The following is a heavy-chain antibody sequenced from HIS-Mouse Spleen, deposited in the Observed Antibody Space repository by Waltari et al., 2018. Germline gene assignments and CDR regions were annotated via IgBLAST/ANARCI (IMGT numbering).Heavy chain of an antibody. J-gene: IGHJ4*02. CDR2: IIPSLDIA. CDR3: ARVLSGGSYFDY. D-gene: IGHD1-26*01. V-gene: IGHV1-69*04. Sequence: QVQLVQSGAEVKKPGSSVKVSCKASGGTFSSYAISWVRQAPGQGLEWMGRIIPSLDIANYAQKFQGRVTITADKATSTAYMELSSLRSEDTAVYYCARVLSGGSYFDYWGQGTLVTVSS. CDR1: GGTFSSYA.